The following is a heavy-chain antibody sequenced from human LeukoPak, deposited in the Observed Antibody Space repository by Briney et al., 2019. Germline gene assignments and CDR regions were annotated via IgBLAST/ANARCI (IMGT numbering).Heavy chain of an antibody. J-gene: IGHJ5*02. CDR1: GFTFGTYA. V-gene: IGHV3-30*04. CDR3: ARGGAYPHNWFDP. CDR2: TSYDGSEK. Sequence: GRSLRLSCAVSGFTFGTYAMHWVRQTPGKGLEWVTVTSYDGSEKYYADSVKGRFTISRDNSKNTLYLQMNSLRAEDTALYHCARGGAYPHNWFDPWGQGTLVTVSS.